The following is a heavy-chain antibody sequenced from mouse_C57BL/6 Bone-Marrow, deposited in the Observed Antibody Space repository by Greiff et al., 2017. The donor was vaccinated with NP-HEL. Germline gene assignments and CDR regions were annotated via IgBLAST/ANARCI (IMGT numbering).Heavy chain of an antibody. D-gene: IGHD1-1*01. CDR3: APYYYYGSPYWYFDV. CDR2: IYPRDGST. Sequence: VQLQQSGPELVKPGASVKLSYKASGYTFTSYDINWVKQRPGQGLEWIGWIYPRDGSTKYNEKFKGKATLTVDTSSSTAYMELHSLTSEDSAVYFCAPYYYYGSPYWYFDVWGTGTTVTVSS. CDR1: GYTFTSYD. J-gene: IGHJ1*03. V-gene: IGHV1-85*01.